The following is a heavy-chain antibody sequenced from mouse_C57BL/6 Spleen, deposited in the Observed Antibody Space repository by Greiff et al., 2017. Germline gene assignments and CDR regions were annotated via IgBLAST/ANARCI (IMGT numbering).Heavy chain of an antibody. V-gene: IGHV5-12*01. CDR2: ISNGGGST. CDR3: ARHYGNY. CDR1: GFTFSDYY. J-gene: IGHJ3*01. D-gene: IGHD2-1*01. Sequence: EVQLVESGGGLVQPGGSLKLSCAASGFTFSDYYMYWVRQTPEKRLEWVAYISNGGGSTYYPDTVKGRFTISRDNAKNTLYLQMSRLKSEDTAMYYCARHYGNYWGQGTLVTVSA.